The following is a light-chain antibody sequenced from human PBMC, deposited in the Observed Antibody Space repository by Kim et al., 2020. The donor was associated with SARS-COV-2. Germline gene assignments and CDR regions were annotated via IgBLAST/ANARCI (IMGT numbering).Light chain of an antibody. Sequence: SPGERATLSCRASQSVSSGQLGWYQQKPGQAPRLLIYGASNRATGIPDRFSGSGSGTDFTLTISRLEPEDFAVYYCQQYGSSPLTFGQGTKVDIK. CDR1: QSVSSGQ. V-gene: IGKV3-20*01. J-gene: IGKJ1*01. CDR2: GAS. CDR3: QQYGSSPLT.